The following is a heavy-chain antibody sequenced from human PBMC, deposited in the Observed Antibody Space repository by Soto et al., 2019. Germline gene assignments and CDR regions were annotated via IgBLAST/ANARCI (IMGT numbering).Heavy chain of an antibody. J-gene: IGHJ4*02. CDR3: ARVGDYGGSPIDY. D-gene: IGHD4-17*01. V-gene: IGHV3-30-3*01. Sequence: QVQLVESGGGVVQPGRSLRLSCAASGFTFSSYAMHWVRQAPGKGLEWVAVISYDGSNKYYADSVKGRFTISGDNSKNTLYLQMNSLRAEDTAVYYCARVGDYGGSPIDYWGQGTLVTVSS. CDR1: GFTFSSYA. CDR2: ISYDGSNK.